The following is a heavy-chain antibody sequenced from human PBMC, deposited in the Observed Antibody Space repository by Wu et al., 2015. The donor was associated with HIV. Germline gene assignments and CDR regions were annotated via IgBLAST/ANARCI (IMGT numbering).Heavy chain of an antibody. Sequence: PGASVKVSCKASGYTFTSYGISWVRQAPGQGLEWMGWISAYNGNTNYAQKLQGRVTMTTDTSTSTAYMELRSLRSDDTAVYYCARAMSRYSGGWYEWFDPWGQGTLVTVSS. D-gene: IGHD6-19*01. CDR3: ARAMSRYSGGWYEWFDP. CDR2: ISAYNGNT. V-gene: IGHV1-18*01. CDR1: GYTFTSYG. J-gene: IGHJ5*02.